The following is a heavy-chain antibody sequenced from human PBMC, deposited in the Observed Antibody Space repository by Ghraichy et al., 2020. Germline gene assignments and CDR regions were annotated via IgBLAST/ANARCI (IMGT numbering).Heavy chain of an antibody. CDR3: ARHTMGTFDY. CDR1: GGSISSYY. Sequence: SETLSLTCTVSGGSISSYYWSWIRQPPGKGLEWIGYIYTSGSTNYNPSLKSRVTISVDTSKNQFSLKLSSVTAADTAVYYCARHTMGTFDYWGQGTLVTVSS. V-gene: IGHV4-4*09. D-gene: IGHD3-10*01. J-gene: IGHJ4*02. CDR2: IYTSGST.